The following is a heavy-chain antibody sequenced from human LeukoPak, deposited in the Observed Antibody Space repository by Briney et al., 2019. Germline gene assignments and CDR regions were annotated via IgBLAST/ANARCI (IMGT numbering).Heavy chain of an antibody. CDR1: GFTFSSYG. D-gene: IGHD2-2*01. J-gene: IGHJ6*03. CDR3: ASARSSPLAVVGYYYYMDV. Sequence: GGSLRLSCAASGFTFSSYGMHWVRQAPGKGLEWVAVISYDGSNKYYADSVKGRFTISRDNSKNTLYLQMNSLRAEDTAVYYCASARSSPLAVVGYYYYMDVWGKGTTVTVSS. CDR2: ISYDGSNK. V-gene: IGHV3-30*03.